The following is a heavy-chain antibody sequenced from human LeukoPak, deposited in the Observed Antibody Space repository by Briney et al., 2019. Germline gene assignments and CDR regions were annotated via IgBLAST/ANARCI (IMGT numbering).Heavy chain of an antibody. V-gene: IGHV3-33*08. CDR2: IWYDGSNK. J-gene: IGHJ4*02. Sequence: PGGSLRLSCAASGFTFSSYAMSWVRQAPGKGLEWVAVIWYDGSNKYYADSVKGRFTISRDNSKNTLYLQMNSLRAEDTAVYYCAREGYCSSTSCRGHSNFDYWGQGTLVTVSS. D-gene: IGHD2-2*01. CDR3: AREGYCSSTSCRGHSNFDY. CDR1: GFTFSSYA.